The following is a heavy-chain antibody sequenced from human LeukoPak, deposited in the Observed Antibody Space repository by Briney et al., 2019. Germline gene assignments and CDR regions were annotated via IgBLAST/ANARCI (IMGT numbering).Heavy chain of an antibody. D-gene: IGHD3-22*01. Sequence: GGSLRLSCAASGFTFSSYAMSWVRQAPGKGLEWVSAISGSGGSTYYADSVKGRFTISRDNSKNTLYLQMNSLRAEDTAVYYCAKDLDLYYYDSSGYERALDIWGQGTMVTVSS. V-gene: IGHV3-23*01. CDR2: ISGSGGST. J-gene: IGHJ3*02. CDR1: GFTFSSYA. CDR3: AKDLDLYYYDSSGYERALDI.